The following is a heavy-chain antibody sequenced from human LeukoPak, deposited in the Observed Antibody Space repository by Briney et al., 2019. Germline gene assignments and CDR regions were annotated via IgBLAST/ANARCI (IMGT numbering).Heavy chain of an antibody. CDR1: GFTISSNY. V-gene: IGHV3-66*01. D-gene: IGHD1/OR15-1a*01. CDR3: ASSNCNSCYLGVWYFFDP. Sequence: PWGTLSLSCAASGFTISSNYMSWVRQAPGKGLEWISVIYSGGDTNYTASVKGRFTISRDTSKNTLYLQVNSLTAEDTAVYYCASSNCNSCYLGVWYFFDPWGQGTLVTVSS. CDR2: IYSGGDT. J-gene: IGHJ5*02.